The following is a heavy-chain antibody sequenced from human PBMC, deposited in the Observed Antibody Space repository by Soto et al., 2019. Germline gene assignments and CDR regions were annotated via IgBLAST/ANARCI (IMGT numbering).Heavy chain of an antibody. J-gene: IGHJ5*02. CDR3: YSRSGWYTWFVP. V-gene: IGHV4-39*01. CDR1: GGSISSSSYY. Sequence: SETLSLTCTVSGGSISSSSYYWGWIRQPPGKGLEWIGSIYYSGSTYYNPSLKSRVTISVDTSKNQFSLKLSSVTAADTAVYYCYSRSGWYTWFVPFRHATLVTV. D-gene: IGHD6-19*01. CDR2: IYYSGST.